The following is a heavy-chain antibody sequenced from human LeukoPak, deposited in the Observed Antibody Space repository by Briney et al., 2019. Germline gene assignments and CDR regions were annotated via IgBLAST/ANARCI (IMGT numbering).Heavy chain of an antibody. CDR1: GGTFSSYA. V-gene: IGHV1-69*04. CDR2: IIPILGIA. CDR3: ATYPAFWSGSPNWSFDY. Sequence: GASVKVSCKASGGTFSSYAISWVRQAPGQGLEWMGRIIPILGIANYAQKFQGRVTITADKSTSTAYMELSSLRSEDTAVYYCATYPAFWSGSPNWSFDYWGQGTLVTVSS. J-gene: IGHJ4*02. D-gene: IGHD3-3*01.